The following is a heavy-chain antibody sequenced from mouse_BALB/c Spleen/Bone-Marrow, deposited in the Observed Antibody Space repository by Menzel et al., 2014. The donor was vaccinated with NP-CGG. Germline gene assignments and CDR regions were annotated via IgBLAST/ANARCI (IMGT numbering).Heavy chain of an antibody. Sequence: VQLQQSGTELMKPGASVKISCKATGYTFSSYWIEWVNQRPGHGLEWIGEILPGSGSTNYNEKFKGKATFTADTSSNTAYMQLSSPTSEDSVVYYCARRGHGFAWFAYWGQGTLVTVSA. V-gene: IGHV1-9*01. D-gene: IGHD1-2*01. CDR1: GYTFSSYW. CDR2: ILPGSGST. CDR3: ARRGHGFAWFAY. J-gene: IGHJ3*01.